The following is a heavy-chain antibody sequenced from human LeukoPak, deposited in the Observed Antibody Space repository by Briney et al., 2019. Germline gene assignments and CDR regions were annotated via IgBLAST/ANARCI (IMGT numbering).Heavy chain of an antibody. Sequence: SETLSLTCTVSGGSISSYYWSWIRQPPGKGLEWIGYIYYSGSTNYNPSLKCRVTISVDTSKNQFSLKLSSVTAADTAVYYCAREVAARKANWFDPWGQGTLVTVSS. CDR2: IYYSGST. V-gene: IGHV4-59*01. CDR1: GGSISSYY. CDR3: AREVAARKANWFDP. D-gene: IGHD6-25*01. J-gene: IGHJ5*02.